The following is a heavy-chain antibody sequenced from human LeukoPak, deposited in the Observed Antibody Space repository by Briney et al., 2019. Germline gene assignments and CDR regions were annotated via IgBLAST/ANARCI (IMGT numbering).Heavy chain of an antibody. CDR3: VRDRSPGYFDY. Sequence: GGSLRLSCAASGFTFSSYGMHWVRQAPGKGLEWVSSISSSSSYIYYADSVKGRFTISRDNAKNSLYLQMNSLRAEDTAVYYCVRDRSPGYFDYWGQGTLVTVSS. CDR1: GFTFSSYG. CDR2: ISSSSSYI. D-gene: IGHD3-10*01. J-gene: IGHJ4*02. V-gene: IGHV3-21*01.